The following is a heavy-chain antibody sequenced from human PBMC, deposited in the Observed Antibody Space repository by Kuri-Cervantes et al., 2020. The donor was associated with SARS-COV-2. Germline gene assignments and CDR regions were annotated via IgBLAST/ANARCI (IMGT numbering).Heavy chain of an antibody. CDR2: ISAYNGNT. D-gene: IGHD3-22*01. CDR3: ARAMMIVVVNDAFDI. CDR1: GYTFTSYG. J-gene: IGHJ3*02. V-gene: IGHV1-18*01. Sequence: ASVKVSCKASGYTFTSYGISWVRQAPGQGLEWMRWISAYNGNTNYAQKLQGRVTMTTDTSTSTAYMELRSLRSDDTAVYYRARAMMIVVVNDAFDIWGQGTMVTVSS.